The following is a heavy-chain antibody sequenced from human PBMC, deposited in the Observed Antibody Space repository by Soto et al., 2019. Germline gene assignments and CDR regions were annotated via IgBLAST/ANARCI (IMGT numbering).Heavy chain of an antibody. Sequence: GASVKVSCKASGYTFTSYGISWVRQAPGQGLEWMGWISAYNGNTNYAQKLQGRVTMTTDTSTSTAYMELRSLRSDDTAVYYCAREVPLWGDNWNDNDYWGQGTLVTVSS. CDR2: ISAYNGNT. J-gene: IGHJ4*02. V-gene: IGHV1-18*01. D-gene: IGHD1-1*01. CDR1: GYTFTSYG. CDR3: AREVPLWGDNWNDNDY.